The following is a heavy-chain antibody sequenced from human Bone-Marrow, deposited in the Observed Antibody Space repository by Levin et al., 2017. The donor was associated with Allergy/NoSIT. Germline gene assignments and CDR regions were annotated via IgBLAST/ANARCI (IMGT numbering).Heavy chain of an antibody. D-gene: IGHD3-10*01. Sequence: SETLSLTCAVYGGSFSGYYWSWIRQPPGKGLEWIGEINHSGSTNYNPSLKSRVTISVDTSKNQFSLKLSSVTAADTAVYYCARAVARRFSGRYYYYYGMDVWGQGTTVTVSS. CDR3: ARAVARRFSGRYYYYYGMDV. J-gene: IGHJ6*02. V-gene: IGHV4-34*01. CDR2: INHSGST. CDR1: GGSFSGYY.